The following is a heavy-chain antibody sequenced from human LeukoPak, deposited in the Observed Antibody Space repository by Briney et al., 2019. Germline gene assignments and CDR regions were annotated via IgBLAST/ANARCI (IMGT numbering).Heavy chain of an antibody. D-gene: IGHD6-13*01. Sequence: GSLRLSCAASGITFSRFWMSWVRQAPGKGLEWVAVIWYDGSNKYYADSVKGRFTISRDNSKNTLYLQMNSLRAEDTAVYYCARSGYSSSWTGFDYWGQGTLVTVSS. CDR1: GITFSRFW. J-gene: IGHJ4*02. CDR2: IWYDGSNK. CDR3: ARSGYSSSWTGFDY. V-gene: IGHV3-33*08.